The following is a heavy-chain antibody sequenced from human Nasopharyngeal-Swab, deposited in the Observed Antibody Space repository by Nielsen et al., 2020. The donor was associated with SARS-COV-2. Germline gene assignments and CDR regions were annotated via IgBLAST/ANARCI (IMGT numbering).Heavy chain of an antibody. CDR1: GGSISSYY. Sequence: SETLSLTCTVSGGSISSYYWSWIRQPPGKGLEWIGYIYYSGSTNYNPSLKSRVTISVDTSKNQFSLKLSSVTAADKAVYYCARVSPRYCSSTSCYGVDYWGQGTLVTVSS. CDR3: ARVSPRYCSSTSCYGVDY. D-gene: IGHD2-2*01. CDR2: IYYSGST. V-gene: IGHV4-59*01. J-gene: IGHJ4*02.